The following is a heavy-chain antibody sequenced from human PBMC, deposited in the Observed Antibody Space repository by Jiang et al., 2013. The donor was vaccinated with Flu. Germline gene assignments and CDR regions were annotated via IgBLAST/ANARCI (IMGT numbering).Heavy chain of an antibody. J-gene: IGHJ4*02. D-gene: IGHD6-19*01. CDR1: GDSVSGHNVG. Sequence: LTCAISGDSVSGHNVGWHWLRQSPSRGLEWLGRTYYRSQWFTDYPVSVQSRITINPDTSKNQFSLXLNSVTPEDTAVYYCARAMTVSGTYDYWGQGTLVSVSS. V-gene: IGHV6-1*01. CDR3: ARAMTVSGTYDY. CDR2: TYYRSQWFT.